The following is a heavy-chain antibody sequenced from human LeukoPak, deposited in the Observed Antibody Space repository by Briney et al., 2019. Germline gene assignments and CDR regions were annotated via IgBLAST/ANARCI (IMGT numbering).Heavy chain of an antibody. CDR1: GGSFSGYY. Sequence: SETLSLTCAVYGGSFSGYYWSWIRHPPGKGLEWIGEINHGGSTNYNPSLKSRVTISVDTSKNQFSLKLSSVTAADTAVYYCARESGGSRGYSYGFDYWGQGTLVTVSS. D-gene: IGHD5-18*01. J-gene: IGHJ4*02. CDR2: INHGGST. CDR3: ARESGGSRGYSYGFDY. V-gene: IGHV4-34*01.